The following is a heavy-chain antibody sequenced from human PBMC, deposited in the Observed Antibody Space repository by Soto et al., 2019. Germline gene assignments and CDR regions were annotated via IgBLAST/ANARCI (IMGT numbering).Heavy chain of an antibody. D-gene: IGHD5-18*01. CDR3: ARGQQLWCSFDY. J-gene: IGHJ4*02. CDR2: ISGSGGST. CDR1: GFTFSSYA. V-gene: IGHV3-23*01. Sequence: SLRLSCAASGFTFSSYAMSWVRQAPGKGLEWVSAISGSGGSTYYADSVKGRFTISRDNSKNTLYLQMNSLRAEDTAVYYCARGQQLWCSFDYWGQGTLVTVSS.